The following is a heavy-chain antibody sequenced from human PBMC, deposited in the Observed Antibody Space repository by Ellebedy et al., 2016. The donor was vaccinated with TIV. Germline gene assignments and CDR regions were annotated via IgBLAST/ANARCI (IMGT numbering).Heavy chain of an antibody. CDR2: ISSDSNTI. J-gene: IGHJ4*02. CDR1: GFTFRSYG. Sequence: GESLKISCATSGFTFRSYGLTWVRQAPGKGLECVSYISSDSNTIYYADSVKGRFTISRDNAKNSLHLQLSSLRAEDTDIYYCARDDSGYYELRYWGQGSLVTVSS. V-gene: IGHV3-48*04. D-gene: IGHD3-22*01. CDR3: ARDDSGYYELRY.